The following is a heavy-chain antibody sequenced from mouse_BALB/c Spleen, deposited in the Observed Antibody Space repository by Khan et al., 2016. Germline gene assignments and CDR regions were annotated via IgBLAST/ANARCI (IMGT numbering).Heavy chain of an antibody. J-gene: IGHJ4*01. CDR2: INTETGEP. CDR3: ARALWLRGAMDY. Sequence: QIQLVQSGPELKKPGETVKISCKASGYTFTDYSMHWVKQAPGKGLKWMGWINTETGEPTYADDFKGRFAFSLETSASTAYLQINNLKNEDTATYFCARALWLRGAMDYWGQGTSVTVS. D-gene: IGHD2-2*01. V-gene: IGHV9-2-1*01. CDR1: GYTFTDYS.